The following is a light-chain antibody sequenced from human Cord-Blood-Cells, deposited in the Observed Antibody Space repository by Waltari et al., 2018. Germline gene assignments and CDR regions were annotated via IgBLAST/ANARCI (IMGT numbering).Light chain of an antibody. V-gene: IGLV2-14*01. Sequence: QSALTPPASVPGSPGQSTPISSTVTSSAVGGSNYVTWYQQPPGKAPKLMIYDVSNRPSGVSNRFSGSKSGNTASLTISGLQAEDEADYYCSSYTSSSTVVFGGGTKLTVL. CDR3: SSYTSSSTVV. CDR2: DVS. CDR1: SSAVGGSNY. J-gene: IGLJ2*01.